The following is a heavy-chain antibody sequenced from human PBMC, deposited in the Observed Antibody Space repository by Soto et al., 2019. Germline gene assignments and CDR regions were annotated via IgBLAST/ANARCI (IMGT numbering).Heavy chain of an antibody. V-gene: IGHV4-30-4*01. CDR1: GGSISSGDYY. CDR3: ARDYGDLNWFDP. CDR2: IYYSGST. D-gene: IGHD4-17*01. J-gene: IGHJ5*02. Sequence: SETLSLTCTVSGGSISSGDYYWSWIRQPPGKGLEWIGYIYYSGSTYYNPSLKSRVTISVDTSKNQFSLKLSSVTAADTAVYYCARDYGDLNWFDPWGQGTLVTVYS.